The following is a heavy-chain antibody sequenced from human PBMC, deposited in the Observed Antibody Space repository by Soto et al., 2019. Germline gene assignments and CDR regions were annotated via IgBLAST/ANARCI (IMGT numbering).Heavy chain of an antibody. CDR2: ISGSGGST. CDR3: AKDLTRAAAGIPHY. J-gene: IGHJ4*02. D-gene: IGHD6-13*01. Sequence: EVQLLESGGGLVQPGGSLRLSCAASGFTFSSYAMSWVRQAPGKGLEWVSAISGSGGSTCYADSVKGRFTISRDYSKNTLYLQMISLRAEDTAVYYCAKDLTRAAAGIPHYWGQGTLVTVSA. CDR1: GFTFSSYA. V-gene: IGHV3-23*01.